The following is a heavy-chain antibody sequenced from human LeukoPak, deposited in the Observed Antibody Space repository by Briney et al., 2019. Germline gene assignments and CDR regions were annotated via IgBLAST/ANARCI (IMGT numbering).Heavy chain of an antibody. J-gene: IGHJ4*02. D-gene: IGHD1-26*01. CDR1: GYTFANYF. Sequence: ASVKVSCKTSGYTFANYFIHWVRQAPGQGLEYMGRINANSGATENQQKFQGRVSMTRDMSISTAYVEVNWLISDDTAIYYCARDVSSTPHWEFDYWGQGTTVTVSS. CDR3: ARDVSSTPHWEFDY. CDR2: INANSGAT. V-gene: IGHV1-2*06.